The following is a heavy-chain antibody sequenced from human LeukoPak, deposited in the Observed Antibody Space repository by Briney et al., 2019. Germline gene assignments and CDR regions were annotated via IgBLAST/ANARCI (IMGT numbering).Heavy chain of an antibody. CDR3: ARDRTTVRNLIDY. V-gene: IGHV3-30-3*01. CDR2: TSYDGSNK. D-gene: IGHD4-17*01. CDR1: GFTFSSYA. J-gene: IGHJ4*02. Sequence: GESLRLSCAASGFTFSSYAMSWVRQAPGKGLEWVAMTSYDGSNKFYADSVKGRFTISRDNPRNTLYLQMDSLRVEDTAVYYCARDRTTVRNLIDYWGQGTLVTVSS.